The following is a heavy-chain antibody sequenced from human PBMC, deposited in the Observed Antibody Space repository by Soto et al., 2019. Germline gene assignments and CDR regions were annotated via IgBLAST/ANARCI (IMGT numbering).Heavy chain of an antibody. D-gene: IGHD1-1*01. CDR3: ARRYGGNLDY. Sequence: QVQLQESGPGLVKPSETLSLTCTVSGGSISSYNWSWIRQPPGKGLEWIGYIYYSGSTNYNPSLKSRVTISVDTSKNQFSLKLSSATAADTAVYYCARRYGGNLDYRGQGTLVTVSS. CDR1: GGSISSYN. CDR2: IYYSGST. V-gene: IGHV4-59*08. J-gene: IGHJ4*02.